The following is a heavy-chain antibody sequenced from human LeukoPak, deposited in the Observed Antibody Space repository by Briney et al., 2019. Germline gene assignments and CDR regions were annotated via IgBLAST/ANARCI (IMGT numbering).Heavy chain of an antibody. CDR1: GFTFSSYS. D-gene: IGHD2-2*01. V-gene: IGHV3-21*01. CDR3: ARGGIVVVPAAKD. J-gene: IGHJ4*02. CDR2: ISSSSSYI. Sequence: TGGSLRLSCAASGFTFSSYSMNWVRQAPGKGLEWVSSISSSSSYIYYADSVKGRFTISRDNAKNSLYLQMNSLRAEDTAVYYCARGGIVVVPAAKDWGEGTLVTDSS.